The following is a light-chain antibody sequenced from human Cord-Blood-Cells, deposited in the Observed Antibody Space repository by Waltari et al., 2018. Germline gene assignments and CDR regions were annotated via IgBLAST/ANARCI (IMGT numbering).Light chain of an antibody. J-gene: IGKJ5*01. CDR3: QQSYSTPPIP. V-gene: IGKV1-39*01. Sequence: IQMTQFPSSLSASVGHRVTITCRASQSISSYLNWYQQKTGKAPELLIYAACSLQSGVPSRFSGSGSGTDVTHTNSSLQPEDFATYYCQQSYSTPPIPSGQGTRLEIK. CDR1: QSISSY. CDR2: AAC.